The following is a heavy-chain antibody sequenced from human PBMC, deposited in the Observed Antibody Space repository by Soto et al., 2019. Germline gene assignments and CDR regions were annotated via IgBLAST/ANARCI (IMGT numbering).Heavy chain of an antibody. V-gene: IGHV3-11*01. D-gene: IGHD1-1*01. CDR1: GFTFSDYY. J-gene: IGHJ3*02. Sequence: GGSVRLSCAASGFTFSDYYMSWIRQAPGKGLEWVSYISSSGSTIYYADSVKGRFTISRDNAKNSLYLQMNSLRAEDTAVYYCARVSERPPTDVFDIWGQGTMGTVSS. CDR3: ARVSERPPTDVFDI. CDR2: ISSSGSTI.